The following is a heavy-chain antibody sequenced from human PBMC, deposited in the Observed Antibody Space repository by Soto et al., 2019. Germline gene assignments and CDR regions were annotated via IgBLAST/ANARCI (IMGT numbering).Heavy chain of an antibody. V-gene: IGHV3-23*01. CDR3: AKDSSSWPHYFDY. CDR1: GFTLRSYA. CDR2: ISGSGGST. D-gene: IGHD6-13*01. J-gene: IGHJ4*02. Sequence: GGSLRLSCAASGFTLRSYAMSWVRQAPGKGLEWVSAISGSGGSTYYADSVKGRFTISRDNSKNTLYLQMNSLRAEDTAVYYCAKDSSSWPHYFDYWGQGTLVTVSS.